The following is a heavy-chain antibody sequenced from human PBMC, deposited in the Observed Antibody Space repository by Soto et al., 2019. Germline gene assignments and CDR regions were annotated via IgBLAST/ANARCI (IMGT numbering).Heavy chain of an antibody. V-gene: IGHV3-72*01. CDR2: IRRKANCYTT. Sequence: EVQLVESGGGLVQPGGSLRLSCAASGLIFSDYHMDWVRQAPGKGLEWVGRIRRKANCYTTEYAASVKGRFTISRDDSKNSLYLQMNSRKSEDTAVYYCAMLGGWSGGSSGMDVWGQGTTVTVSS. J-gene: IGHJ6*02. D-gene: IGHD6-19*01. CDR1: GLIFSDYH. CDR3: AMLGGWSGGSSGMDV.